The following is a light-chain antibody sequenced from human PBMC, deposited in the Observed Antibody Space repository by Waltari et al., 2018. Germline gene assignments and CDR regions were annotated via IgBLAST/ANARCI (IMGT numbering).Light chain of an antibody. CDR1: QDISNY. CDR2: DAS. Sequence: DIPMTQSPSSLSASVGDRVTITCQASQDISNYLNWYQQNPGKAPKLLIYDASNLETGVPSRFSGSGSGTDFTFTISSLQPEDIATYYCQQYDNLPLTFGGGTKVEIK. V-gene: IGKV1-33*01. J-gene: IGKJ4*01. CDR3: QQYDNLPLT.